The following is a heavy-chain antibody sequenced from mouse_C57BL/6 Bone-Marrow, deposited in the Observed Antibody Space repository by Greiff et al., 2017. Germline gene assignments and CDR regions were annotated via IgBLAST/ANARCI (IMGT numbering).Heavy chain of an antibody. CDR2: ISDGGSYT. D-gene: IGHD1-1*01. CDR1: GFTFSSYA. J-gene: IGHJ3*01. CDR3: ARGLHYYGSRKGAWFAD. Sequence: EVKLVESGGGLVKPGGSLKLSCAASGFTFSSYAMSWVRQTPEKRLEWVATISDGGSYTYYPDNVKGRFTISRDNAKNNLYLQMSHLKSEDTAMYYCARGLHYYGSRKGAWFADWGQGTLVTVSA. V-gene: IGHV5-4*03.